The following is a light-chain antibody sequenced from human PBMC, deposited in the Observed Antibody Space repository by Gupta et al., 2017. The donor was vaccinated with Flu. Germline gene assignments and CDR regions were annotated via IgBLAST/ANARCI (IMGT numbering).Light chain of an antibody. CDR1: SNNVGNQG. CDR3: SAWDSSRSGWV. Sequence: TTTLTCTGNSNNVGNQGVAWLQQHQGHPPKLLCYRNNNRPSGISERFSASRSGTTASLTITGLQPEEEADYYCSAWDSSRSGWVFGGGTKLTVL. J-gene: IGLJ3*02. CDR2: RNN. V-gene: IGLV10-54*04.